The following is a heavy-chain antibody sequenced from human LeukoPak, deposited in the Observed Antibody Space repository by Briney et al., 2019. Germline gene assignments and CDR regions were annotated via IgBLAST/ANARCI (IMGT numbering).Heavy chain of an antibody. D-gene: IGHD2-21*02. V-gene: IGHV1-69*04. CDR1: GGTFSSYA. CDR3: ARDTGVVVTAIGDY. Sequence: SVKVSCKASGGTFSSYAISWVRQAPGQGLEWMGRIIPILGIANYARKFQGRVTITADRSTSSAYMELSSLRSEDTAVYYCARDTGVVVTAIGDYWGQGTLVTVSS. J-gene: IGHJ4*02. CDR2: IIPILGIA.